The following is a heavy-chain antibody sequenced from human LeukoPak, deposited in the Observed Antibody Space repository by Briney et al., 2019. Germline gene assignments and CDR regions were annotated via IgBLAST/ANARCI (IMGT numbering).Heavy chain of an antibody. J-gene: IGHJ4*02. V-gene: IGHV3-23*01. CDR1: GFTFSSYA. CDR3: AKPRLIVVVPAALDY. D-gene: IGHD2-2*01. Sequence: GGSLRLSCAASGFTFSSYAMSWVRQAPGKGLEWVSAISGSGGSTYYADSVKGRFSISRDNSKNTLYLQMNSLRAEDTAVYYCAKPRLIVVVPAALDYWGRGTLVTVSS. CDR2: ISGSGGST.